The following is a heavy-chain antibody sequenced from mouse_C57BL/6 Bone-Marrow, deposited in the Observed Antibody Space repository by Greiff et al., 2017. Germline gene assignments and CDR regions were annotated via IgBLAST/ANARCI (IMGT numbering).Heavy chain of an antibody. CDR2: IYPGSGDT. D-gene: IGHD1-1*01. CDR1: GYAFSSSW. V-gene: IGHV1-82*01. CDR3: ARRLRAGFAY. Sequence: VQLQQSGPGLVKPGASVKISCKASGYAFSSSWMNLLKQRPGKGLEWIGRIYPGSGDTNYNGTFQGQATLTTDKSSSTAYMQLSSLTSEDSAVYFCARRLRAGFAYWGQGTLVTVSA. J-gene: IGHJ3*01.